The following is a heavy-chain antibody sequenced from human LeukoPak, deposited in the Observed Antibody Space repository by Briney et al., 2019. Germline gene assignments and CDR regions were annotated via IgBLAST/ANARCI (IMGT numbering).Heavy chain of an antibody. D-gene: IGHD4-17*01. CDR1: GYTFSSYG. J-gene: IGHJ4*02. CDR3: ARGAYGESSFDY. CDR2: IRRHYGNT. V-gene: IGHV1-18*01. Sequence: ASVKVSCKASGYTFSSYGISWVRQAPGQGLEWMGWIRRHYGNTNYAQKLQGRVTLTTDISTSTAYMELRSLGSDDTAVYYCARGAYGESSFDYWGQGTLVTVSS.